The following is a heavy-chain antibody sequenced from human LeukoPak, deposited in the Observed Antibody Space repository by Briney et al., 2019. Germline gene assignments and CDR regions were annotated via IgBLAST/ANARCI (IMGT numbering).Heavy chain of an antibody. V-gene: IGHV3-21*01. CDR3: ARDPTVVPAATFDY. CDR2: ISSSSSYI. Sequence: PGGSLRLSCAASGFTFSSYSMNWVRQAPGKGLEWVSSISSSSSYIYYADSVKGRFTISRDNAKNSLYLQMNSLRAEDTAVYYCARDPTVVPAATFDYWGQGTLVTVSS. CDR1: GFTFSSYS. D-gene: IGHD2-2*01. J-gene: IGHJ4*02.